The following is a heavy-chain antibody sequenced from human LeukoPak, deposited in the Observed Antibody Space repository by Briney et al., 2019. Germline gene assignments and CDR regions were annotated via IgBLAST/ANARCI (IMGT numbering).Heavy chain of an antibody. CDR1: GGSISSGGYY. CDR3: ARVYGWLLLLKAFDI. Sequence: PSETLSLTCTVSGGSISSGGYYWSWIRQHPGKGLEWIGYIYYSGSTYYNPSLKSRVTISVDTSKNQFSLKLSSVTAADTAVYYCARVYGWLLLLKAFDIWGQGTMVTVSS. V-gene: IGHV4-31*03. D-gene: IGHD3-22*01. CDR2: IYYSGST. J-gene: IGHJ3*02.